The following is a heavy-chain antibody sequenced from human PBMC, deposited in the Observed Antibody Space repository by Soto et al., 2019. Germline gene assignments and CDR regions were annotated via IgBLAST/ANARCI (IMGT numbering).Heavy chain of an antibody. J-gene: IGHJ4*02. CDR1: GFTFSSDA. V-gene: IGHV3-23*01. CDR2: ISVSGAT. CDR3: AKNYFFDS. Sequence: EVQLSESGGGLVQPGGSLTLSCAASGFTFSSDAMSWARQAPGKGLEWVSSISVSGATHYADSVKGRFTISRDNSKNSLYLQMNSLRAEDTALYYCAKNYFFDSWAQGILVTV.